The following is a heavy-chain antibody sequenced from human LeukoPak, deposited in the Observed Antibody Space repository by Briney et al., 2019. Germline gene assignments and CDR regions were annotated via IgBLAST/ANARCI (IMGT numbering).Heavy chain of an antibody. J-gene: IGHJ4*02. V-gene: IGHV3-11*01. Sequence: GGSLRLSCAASGFIVSGDFMSWIRQAPGKGLEWVSHISDNGRTKYYANSVQGRFTVSRDNAKNSLYLQMNSLRADDTAVYYCATVHFGYFTFWGQGTLVPVSS. CDR2: ISDNGRTK. CDR1: GFIVSGDF. D-gene: IGHD3-3*01. CDR3: ATVHFGYFTF.